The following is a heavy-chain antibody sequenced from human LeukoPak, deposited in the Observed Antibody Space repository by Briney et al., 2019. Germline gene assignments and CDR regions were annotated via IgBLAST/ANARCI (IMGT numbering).Heavy chain of an antibody. CDR3: AREGYYDSSGYLDY. CDR2: IVVGSGNT. D-gene: IGHD3-22*01. V-gene: IGHV1-58*02. CDR1: GFTFTSSA. Sequence: SVKVSCKASGFTFTSSAMQWVRQARGQRLEWIGWIVVGSGNTNYAQKFQERVTITRDMSTSTAYMELSSLRSEDTAVYYCAREGYYDSSGYLDYWGQGTLVTVSS. J-gene: IGHJ4*02.